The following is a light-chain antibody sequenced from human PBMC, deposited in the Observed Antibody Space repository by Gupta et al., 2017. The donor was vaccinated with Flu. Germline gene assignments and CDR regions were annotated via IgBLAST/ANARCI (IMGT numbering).Light chain of an antibody. J-gene: IGLJ3*02. CDR3: SSYTTSSTLV. V-gene: IGLV2-14*01. CDR2: EVS. CDR1: SSDIGGYSY. Sequence: SITVSCTGSSSDIGGYSYVSWYQQFPGKAPKLIIYEVSNRPSGVSDRFSASKSGDTASLTISGLQAEDEADYYCSSYTTSSTLVFGGGTKVTVL.